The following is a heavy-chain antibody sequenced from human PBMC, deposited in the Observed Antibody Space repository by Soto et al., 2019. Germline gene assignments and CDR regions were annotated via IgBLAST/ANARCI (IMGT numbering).Heavy chain of an antibody. V-gene: IGHV5-51*01. J-gene: IGHJ4*02. Sequence: GESLKISCKGSGYNFAVYWTAWVRQMPGKGLELMGIIYPSDSDTRYRPSFQGQVTISADKSISSAYLQWSSLRASDTAMYYCARGGVSTRTFDYWGQGTPVTVSS. CDR2: IYPSDSDT. CDR1: GYNFAVYW. CDR3: ARGGVSTRTFDY. D-gene: IGHD3-3*01.